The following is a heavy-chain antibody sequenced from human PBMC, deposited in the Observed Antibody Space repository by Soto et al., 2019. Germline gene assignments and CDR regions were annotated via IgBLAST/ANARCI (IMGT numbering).Heavy chain of an antibody. Sequence: EVQLVESGGGLVQPGGTLRLSCAASGLTLRNYWMTWVRQAPGKGLEWVANIKQDGSDKYYGGSVKGRFTISRDNAKYSLYLQMNSVRAEDTAVYYCANVGDNSGYIDYWGQGTLVTVSS. CDR2: IKQDGSDK. V-gene: IGHV3-7*03. CDR1: GLTLRNYW. CDR3: ANVGDNSGYIDY. J-gene: IGHJ4*02. D-gene: IGHD1-26*01.